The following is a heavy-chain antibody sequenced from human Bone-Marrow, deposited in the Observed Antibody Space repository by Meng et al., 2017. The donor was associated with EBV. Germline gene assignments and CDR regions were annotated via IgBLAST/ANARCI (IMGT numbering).Heavy chain of an antibody. CDR1: GESSVVNY. CDR2: INHSGST. CDR3: ARGSLGWELPRPFDY. Sequence: QQQQWGVVLSEASETLSLSCAGYGESSVVNYCNWILQPTGKGLEWIGEINHSGSTNYNPSLKSRVTISVDTSKNQFSLKLSSVTAADTAVYYCARGSLGWELPRPFDYWGQGTLVTVSS. D-gene: IGHD1-26*01. J-gene: IGHJ4*02. V-gene: IGHV4-34*01.